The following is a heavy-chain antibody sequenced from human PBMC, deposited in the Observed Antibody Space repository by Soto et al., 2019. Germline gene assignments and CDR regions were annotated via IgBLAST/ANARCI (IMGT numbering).Heavy chain of an antibody. J-gene: IGHJ5*02. D-gene: IGHD3-22*01. Sequence: ASVKSSCKASGYTFTGYYIHWVRQAPGQGLDWMGWINPDSGGTNYAQKFHGRVTLTRDTSISTAYMELSRMSSDDTAAYYCARVTMVVVPGAPPYFDPWGQGTLVTVSS. CDR1: GYTFTGYY. V-gene: IGHV1-2*02. CDR2: INPDSGGT. CDR3: ARVTMVVVPGAPPYFDP.